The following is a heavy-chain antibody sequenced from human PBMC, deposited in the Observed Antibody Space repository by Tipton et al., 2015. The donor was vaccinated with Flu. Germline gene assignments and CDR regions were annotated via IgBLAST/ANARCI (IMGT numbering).Heavy chain of an antibody. Sequence: SLRFSCAASGFTFSSYEMNWVRQAPGKGLEWVSYISSSGSTIYYADSVKGRFTISRDNAKNSLYLQMNSLRAEDTAVYYCARGSFAWHQGAFDFRGQGTMVTVSS. CDR1: GFTFSSYE. J-gene: IGHJ3*01. CDR3: ARGSFAWHQGAFDF. V-gene: IGHV3-48*03. CDR2: ISSSGSTI. D-gene: IGHD2-2*01.